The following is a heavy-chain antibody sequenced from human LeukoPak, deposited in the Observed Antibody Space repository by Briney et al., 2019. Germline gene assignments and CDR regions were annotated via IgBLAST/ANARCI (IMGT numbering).Heavy chain of an antibody. J-gene: IGHJ1*01. Sequence: PGGSLRLSCAASGYTFNGYGMHWGRQAPGQGLEGVAFVGHDGNDKYYADSVKGRFTISRDNSKNTLYLQMHSLRSEDTAAYHCLSGYDLSWGHGTLVTVSS. D-gene: IGHD5-12*01. CDR3: LSGYDLS. V-gene: IGHV3-30*02. CDR2: VGHDGNDK. CDR1: GYTFNGYG.